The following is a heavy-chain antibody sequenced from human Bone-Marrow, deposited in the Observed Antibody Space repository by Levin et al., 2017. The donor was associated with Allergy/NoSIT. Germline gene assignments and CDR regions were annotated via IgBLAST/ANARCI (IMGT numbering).Heavy chain of an antibody. CDR3: ARGRNYDSGSSYQGGYYYMDV. CDR1: GGSLSPYH. Sequence: PSQTLSLTCAVYGGSLSPYHWSWIRQSPGKGLEWIGKINHSGSANYAPSFKSRVSISVGSKNQFTLVLTSVTAADAAVYYCARGRNYDSGSSYQGGYYYMDVWGTGTTVTVSS. D-gene: IGHD3-10*01. CDR2: INHSGSA. V-gene: IGHV4-34*01. J-gene: IGHJ6*03.